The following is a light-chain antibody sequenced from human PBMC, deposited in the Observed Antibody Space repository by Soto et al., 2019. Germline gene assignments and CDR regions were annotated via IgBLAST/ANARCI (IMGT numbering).Light chain of an antibody. J-gene: IGKJ1*01. CDR1: QSVSSK. Sequence: IEMTHSPATLSVSPGEVATLSCRASQSVSSKLAWYQQKPGQAPRLLIYGASTRATGIPARFSGSGSGTEFTLIISSLQSEDSAVYYCQQYNSWLWTFGQATKVDIK. CDR3: QQYNSWLWT. CDR2: GAS. V-gene: IGKV3-15*01.